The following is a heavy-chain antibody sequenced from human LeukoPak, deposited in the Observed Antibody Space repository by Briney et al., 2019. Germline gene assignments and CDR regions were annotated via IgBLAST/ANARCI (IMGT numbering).Heavy chain of an antibody. V-gene: IGHV6-1*01. CDR3: ARGFLGDYYGSGSYYVFDY. D-gene: IGHD3-10*01. CDR1: GDSVSSNSAA. J-gene: IGHJ4*02. Sequence: SQTLSLTCAISGDSVSSNSAAWNWIRQSPSRGLEWLGRTYYRSKWYNDYAVSVKSRITINPDTSKNQFSLQLSSVTAADTAVYYCARGFLGDYYGSGSYYVFDYWGQGTLVTVSS. CDR2: TYYRSKWYN.